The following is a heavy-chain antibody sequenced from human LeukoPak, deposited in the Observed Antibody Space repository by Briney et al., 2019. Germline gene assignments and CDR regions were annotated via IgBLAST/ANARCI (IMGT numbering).Heavy chain of an antibody. CDR3: ARGWLAETTVVTPYNY. V-gene: IGHV1-69*13. CDR2: TIPIFGTA. D-gene: IGHD4-23*01. CDR1: GGTFSSYA. J-gene: IGHJ4*02. Sequence: SVKVSCKASGGTFSSYAISWVRQAPGQGLGWMGGTIPIFGTAHYSQKFQGRVTITAVDSMTTAYMELSSLRSEDTAVYYCARGWLAETTVVTPYNYWGQGTLVTVSS.